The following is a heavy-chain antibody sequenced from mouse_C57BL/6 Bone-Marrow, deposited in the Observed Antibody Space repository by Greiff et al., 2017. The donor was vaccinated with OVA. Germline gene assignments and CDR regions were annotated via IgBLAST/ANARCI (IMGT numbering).Heavy chain of an antibody. Sequence: QVTLKESGPGILQPSQTLSLTCSFSGFSLSTFGMGVGWIRQPSGKGLEWLAHIWWDDDKYYNPALKSRLTISKDTSKNQVFLKLANVDTADTATYYCARISYYYGSSPYWYFDVWGTGTTVTVSS. D-gene: IGHD1-1*01. CDR3: ARISYYYGSSPYWYFDV. CDR1: GFSLSTFGMG. V-gene: IGHV8-8*01. CDR2: IWWDDDK. J-gene: IGHJ1*03.